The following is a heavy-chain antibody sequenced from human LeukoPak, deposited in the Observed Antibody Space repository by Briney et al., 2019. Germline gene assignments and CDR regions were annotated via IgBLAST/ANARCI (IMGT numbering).Heavy chain of an antibody. V-gene: IGHV3-23*01. CDR3: AKDTRGGGSGSYYLDH. CDR1: GFTFSSYA. D-gene: IGHD3-10*01. CDR2: ISGSGGST. Sequence: GGSLRLSCAASGFTFSSYAMSWVRQAPGKGLEWVSAISGSGGSTYYADSVKGRFTISRDNSKNTLYLQMNSLRAEDTAVYYCAKDTRGGGSGSYYLDHWGQGTLVTVSS. J-gene: IGHJ4*02.